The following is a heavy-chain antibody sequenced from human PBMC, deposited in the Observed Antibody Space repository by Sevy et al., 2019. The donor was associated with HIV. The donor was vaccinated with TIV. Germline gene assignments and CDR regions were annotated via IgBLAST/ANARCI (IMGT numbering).Heavy chain of an antibody. CDR1: GFTFSKYS. D-gene: IGHD2-8*01. Sequence: GGSLRLSRAASGFTFSKYSMSWVRQPPGKGLEWVSTLSFGCGEINHADSVKGRFTISRDNSKSSVYLQMNNLRPEDTAVYYCAREGCTKPHDYWGQGTLVTVSS. CDR3: AREGCTKPHDY. J-gene: IGHJ4*02. V-gene: IGHV3-23*01. CDR2: LSFGCGEI.